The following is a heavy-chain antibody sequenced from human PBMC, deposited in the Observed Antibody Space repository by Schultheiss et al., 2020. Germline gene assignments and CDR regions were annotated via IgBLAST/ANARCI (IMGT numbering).Heavy chain of an antibody. CDR1: GFTLRRYT. V-gene: IGHV3-33*08. Sequence: GGSLRLSCVASGFTLRRYTMHWVRQAPGKGLEWVAVIWYDGSNKYYADSVKGRFTISRDNSKNTLYLQMNSLRAEDTAVYYCARNNPDGSGWYVVYYYYGMDVWGQGTTVTGSS. CDR3: ARNNPDGSGWYVVYYYYGMDV. J-gene: IGHJ6*02. CDR2: IWYDGSNK. D-gene: IGHD6-19*01.